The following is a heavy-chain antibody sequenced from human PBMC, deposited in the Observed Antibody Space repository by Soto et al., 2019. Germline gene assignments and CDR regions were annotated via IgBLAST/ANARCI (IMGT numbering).Heavy chain of an antibody. V-gene: IGHV1-3*01. CDR3: ARDSSRVQVPSTGWFDP. CDR1: GYTFTDSG. D-gene: IGHD1-1*01. Sequence: QVQLVQSGAEVKKPGASVKISCKASGYTFTDSGIHWARRAPGQRLEWMGWINAGNGNTKYSQKFQGRATLTRDTSAGTAFMELSRLGSEDTALYYCARDSSRVQVPSTGWFDPWGQGTVVTVSS. CDR2: INAGNGNT. J-gene: IGHJ5*02.